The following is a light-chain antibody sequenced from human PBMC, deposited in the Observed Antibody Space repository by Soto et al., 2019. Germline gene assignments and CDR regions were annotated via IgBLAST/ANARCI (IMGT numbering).Light chain of an antibody. Sequence: LTQPASVSWSPGQSITISCTGTSSDVGGYNYVSWYQQHPGKAPKFMIYDVSNRPSGVSNRFSGSKSGNTASLTISGLQAEDEADYYCCSYTTSNTRQIVFGTGTQLTVL. CDR2: DVS. V-gene: IGLV2-14*01. CDR1: SSDVGGYNY. J-gene: IGLJ1*01. CDR3: CSYTTSNTRQIV.